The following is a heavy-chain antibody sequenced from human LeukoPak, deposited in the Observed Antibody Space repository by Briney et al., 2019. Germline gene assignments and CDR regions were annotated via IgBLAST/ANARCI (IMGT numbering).Heavy chain of an antibody. Sequence: GGSLRLSCAASGFTFSSYGMHWVRQAPGKGLEWVAFIRYDGSNKYYADSVKGRFTISRDNSKNTLYLQMNSLRAEDTAVYYCAKAYLVVPAAILDYWGQGTLVTVSS. V-gene: IGHV3-30*02. D-gene: IGHD2-2*02. J-gene: IGHJ4*02. CDR2: IRYDGSNK. CDR3: AKAYLVVPAAILDY. CDR1: GFTFSSYG.